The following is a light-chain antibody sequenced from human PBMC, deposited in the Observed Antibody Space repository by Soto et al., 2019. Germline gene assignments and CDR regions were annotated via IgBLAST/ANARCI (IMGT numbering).Light chain of an antibody. Sequence: QAVVTQEPSLTVSPGGTVTLTCASSTGAVTSGYYPNWFQQKAGQAPRTLIYDTSNKHSWTPARFSGSLLGDKAALTLSGAQPEDEAQYYCLLSYNAARVFGGGTKLTVL. J-gene: IGLJ2*01. V-gene: IGLV7-46*01. CDR3: LLSYNAARV. CDR1: TGAVTSGYY. CDR2: DTS.